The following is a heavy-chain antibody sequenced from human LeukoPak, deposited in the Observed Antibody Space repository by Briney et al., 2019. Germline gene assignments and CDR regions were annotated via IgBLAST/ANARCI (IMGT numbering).Heavy chain of an antibody. CDR2: MNQDGSEK. CDR1: GFTFTGHW. Sequence: GGSLRLSCAASGFTFTGHWMAWVRQAPGKGLEWVANMNQDGSEKYYVDSVKGRFTISRDNAKTSVYLQMNSLRVEDTAVYYCARDLRGVFDFWGQGTLVTVSS. V-gene: IGHV3-7*01. J-gene: IGHJ4*02. D-gene: IGHD3-10*01. CDR3: ARDLRGVFDF.